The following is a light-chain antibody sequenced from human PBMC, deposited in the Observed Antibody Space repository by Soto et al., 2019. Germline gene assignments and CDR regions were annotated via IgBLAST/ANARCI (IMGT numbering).Light chain of an antibody. V-gene: IGLV2-14*01. CDR3: SSYTSSTTLV. Sequence: QSVLTQPASVSGSPGQSIIISCTGTSSDVGGYNYVSWYQQHPGKAPKLMIYEVTNRPSGVSHRFSGSKSGNTASLTISGLQAEDEADYYCSSYTSSTTLVFGGGTQLTVL. J-gene: IGLJ2*01. CDR2: EVT. CDR1: SSDVGGYNY.